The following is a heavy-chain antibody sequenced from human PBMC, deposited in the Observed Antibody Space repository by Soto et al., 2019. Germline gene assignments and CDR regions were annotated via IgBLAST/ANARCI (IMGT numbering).Heavy chain of an antibody. CDR3: ASNTHFSRRSHLAS. V-gene: IGHV4-59*01. CDR2: IYYSGST. CDR1: GGSISSYY. J-gene: IGHJ1*01. Sequence: SETLSLTCTVSGGSISSYYWSWIRQPPGKGLEWIGYIYYSGSTNYNPSLKSRVTISVDTSKNQFSLKLSSVTAADTAVYYCASNTHFSRRSHLASWGQGTLVTVYS.